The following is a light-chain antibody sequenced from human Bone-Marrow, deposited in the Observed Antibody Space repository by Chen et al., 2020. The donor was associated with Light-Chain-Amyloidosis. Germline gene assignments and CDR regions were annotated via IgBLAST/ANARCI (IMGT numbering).Light chain of an antibody. V-gene: IGLV3-21*02. CDR3: QVWDRSSARPV. CDR2: DDS. CDR1: SIGSTS. J-gene: IGLJ3*02. Sequence: SYVLTQPSSVSVDPGQTATIACGGNSIGSTSVPWYQQTPGQAPLLVVYDDSDRPSGIPERLSGSNSGNTATLTISRVEAGDEADYYCQVWDRSSARPVFGGGTKLTVL.